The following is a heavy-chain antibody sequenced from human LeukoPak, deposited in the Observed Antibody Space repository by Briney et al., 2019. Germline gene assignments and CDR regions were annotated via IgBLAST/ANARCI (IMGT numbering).Heavy chain of an antibody. CDR3: ASVYYYDSSGSPEYFQH. D-gene: IGHD3-22*01. Sequence: SETLSLTCTVSGGSISSYYWSWIRQPPGKGLEWIGYIYYSGSTNYNPSLKSRVTISVDTSKNQFSLKLSSVTAADTAVYYCASVYYYDSSGSPEYFQHWGQGTPVTVSS. J-gene: IGHJ1*01. CDR2: IYYSGST. CDR1: GGSISSYY. V-gene: IGHV4-59*01.